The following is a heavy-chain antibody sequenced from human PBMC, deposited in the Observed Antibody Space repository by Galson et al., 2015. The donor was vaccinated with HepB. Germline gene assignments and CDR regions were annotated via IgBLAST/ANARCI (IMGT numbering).Heavy chain of an antibody. CDR2: ISSSSSYI. CDR3: ARSVAGKKDAFDT. V-gene: IGHV3-21*01. CDR1: GFTFSSYA. J-gene: IGHJ3*02. Sequence: SLRLSCAASGFTFSSYAMNWVRQAPRKGLEWVSSISSSSSYIYYADSVKGRFTISRDNAKNSLHLQMNSLRAEDTAVYYCARSVAGKKDAFDTWGQGTMVTVSS. D-gene: IGHD6-19*01.